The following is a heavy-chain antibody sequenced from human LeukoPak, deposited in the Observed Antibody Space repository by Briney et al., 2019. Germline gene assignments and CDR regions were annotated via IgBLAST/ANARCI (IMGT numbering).Heavy chain of an antibody. CDR2: IKSIPDSGTT. CDR1: GYSSSNAL. V-gene: IGHV3-15*01. J-gene: IGHJ4*02. CDR3: TTAPPKKYYFDSSGYYILSAYFDS. D-gene: IGHD3-22*01. Sequence: PGGSLRVSCAEPGYSSSNALMCWVRQAPGKGLEWVGRIKSIPDSGTTDYAAPVKGRFTISRDDSKTTLYLQMNSLRTEDTAVYYCTTAPPKKYYFDSSGYYILSAYFDSWGQGTLVTVSS.